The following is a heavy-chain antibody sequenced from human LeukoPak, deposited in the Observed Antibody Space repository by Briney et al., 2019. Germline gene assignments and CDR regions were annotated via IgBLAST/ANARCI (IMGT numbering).Heavy chain of an antibody. CDR3: ARVFRSGGSRFDY. J-gene: IGHJ4*02. V-gene: IGHV4-59*01. CDR2: IYYSGST. CDR1: GGSISSYY. Sequence: PSETLSLTCTVSGGSISSYYWSWIRQPPGKGLEWIGYIYYSGSTNYNPSLKSRVTISVDTSKNQFSLKLSSVTAADTAVYYCARVFRSGGSRFDYWGQGTLVTVSS. D-gene: IGHD2-15*01.